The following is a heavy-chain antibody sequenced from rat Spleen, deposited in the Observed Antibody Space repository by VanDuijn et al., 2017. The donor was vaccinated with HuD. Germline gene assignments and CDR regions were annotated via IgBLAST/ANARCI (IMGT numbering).Heavy chain of an antibody. CDR2: ISNTGGST. J-gene: IGHJ2*01. V-gene: IGHV5-31*01. Sequence: EVQLVESGGGLVQPGRSLKLSCVTSGFTFNNYWMTWIRQAPGKGLEWIASISNTGGSTYYLDSVKGRFTISRDNAKSTLYLQMNSLRSEDTATYYCTRVKLGAGYYCDYWGQGVMVTVSS. D-gene: IGHD5-1*01. CDR1: GFTFNNYW. CDR3: TRVKLGAGYYCDY.